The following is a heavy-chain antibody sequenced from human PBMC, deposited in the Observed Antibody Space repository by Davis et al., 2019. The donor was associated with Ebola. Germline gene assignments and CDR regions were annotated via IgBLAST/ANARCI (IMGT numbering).Heavy chain of an antibody. CDR3: AREPTGNYYYFYGMDV. V-gene: IGHV3-23*01. J-gene: IGHJ6*04. D-gene: IGHD4-11*01. CDR1: GFTFSSYA. Sequence: GESLKISCAASGFTFSSYAMSWVRQAPGKGLEWVSAISGSGGSTYYAGSVKGRFTVSRDNSKNTLHLQMNSLRVEDTAVYFCAREPTGNYYYFYGMDVWGKGTTVTVSS. CDR2: ISGSGGST.